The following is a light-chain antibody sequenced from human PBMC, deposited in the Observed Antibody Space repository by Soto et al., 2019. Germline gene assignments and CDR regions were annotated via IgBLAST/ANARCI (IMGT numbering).Light chain of an antibody. CDR2: GAS. Sequence: EIVMTQSPATLSVSPGERATLSCRASQSLRSNLACYQQKPGQAHRLLIYGASTRATGITARCSGSGSGTEFTHPISSLQSEDFAVYDCQQYNDWPPIPFVQGTRLE. CDR1: QSLRSN. CDR3: QQYNDWPPIP. V-gene: IGKV3-15*01. J-gene: IGKJ5*01.